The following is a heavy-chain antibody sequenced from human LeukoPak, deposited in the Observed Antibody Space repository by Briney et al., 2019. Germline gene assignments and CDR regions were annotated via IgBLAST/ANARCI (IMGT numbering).Heavy chain of an antibody. V-gene: IGHV1-2*06. CDR1: GYTFTDYF. J-gene: IGHJ4*02. CDR3: ARGLSSTPNWELDY. D-gene: IGHD1-26*01. Sequence: GASVKVSCKASGYTFTDYFIHWVRQAPGQGLEWMGRINVNSGGTNTNYAQNFQGRVTMTRDTSISTAYMELSRLTSDDTAVYYCARGLSSTPNWELDYWGQGTLVTVSS. CDR2: INVNSGGTNT.